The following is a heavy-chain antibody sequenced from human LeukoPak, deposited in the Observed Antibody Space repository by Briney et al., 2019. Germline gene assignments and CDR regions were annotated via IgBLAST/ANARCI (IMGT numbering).Heavy chain of an antibody. J-gene: IGHJ4*02. CDR1: GGSISSGGYY. D-gene: IGHD4-11*01. Sequence: SETLSLTCTVSGGSISSGGYYWSWIRQHPGKGLEWIGYIYYSGSTYYNPSLKSRVTISVDTSKNQFSLKLSSVTAADTAVYYCARDGGFTVTTRLDYWGQGTLVTVSS. CDR3: ARDGGFTVTTRLDY. CDR2: IYYSGST. V-gene: IGHV4-31*03.